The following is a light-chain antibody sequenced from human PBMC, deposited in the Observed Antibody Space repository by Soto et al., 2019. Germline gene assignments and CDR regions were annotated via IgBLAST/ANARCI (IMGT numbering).Light chain of an antibody. J-gene: IGKJ3*01. Sequence: EIVMTQSPATLSVSPGERATLSCRASQSVSSNLAWYQQKPGQAPRLLIYGASTRATGIPARFNGSGSGTEFKLTISSLQSEDFAVCYCQQYNNWPPVFTFGPGTKVDIK. CDR3: QQYNNWPPVFT. CDR2: GAS. V-gene: IGKV3-15*01. CDR1: QSVSSN.